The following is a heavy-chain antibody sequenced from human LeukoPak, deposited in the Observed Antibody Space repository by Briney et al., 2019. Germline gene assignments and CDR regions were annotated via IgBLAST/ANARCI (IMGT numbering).Heavy chain of an antibody. CDR2: INPSGGST. J-gene: IGHJ4*02. V-gene: IGHV1-46*01. CDR1: GYTFTSYY. Sequence: ASVKVSCKASGYTFTSYYMHWVRQAPGQGLEWMGIINPSGGSTSYAQKFQGRVTMTRDMSTSTVYMELSSLRSEDTAAYYCARARYDSSGYYEPQFDYWGQGTLVTVSS. D-gene: IGHD3-22*01. CDR3: ARARYDSSGYYEPQFDY.